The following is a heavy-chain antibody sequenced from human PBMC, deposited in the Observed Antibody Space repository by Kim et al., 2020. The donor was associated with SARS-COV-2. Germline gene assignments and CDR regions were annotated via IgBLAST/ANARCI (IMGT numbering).Heavy chain of an antibody. CDR2: ISNSGST. CDR1: GDSITSCGYC. D-gene: IGHD3-22*01. V-gene: IGHV4-31*03. J-gene: IGHJ6*01. Sequence: LSLTCTVSGDSITSCGYCWSWIRQHPGKGLEWIGYISNSGSTNSDPSLKSRLPISLDTTKNQFSLKFSPVTAAATAVYYCAGEASSCYPLYGIDVWG. CDR3: AGEASSCYPLYGIDV.